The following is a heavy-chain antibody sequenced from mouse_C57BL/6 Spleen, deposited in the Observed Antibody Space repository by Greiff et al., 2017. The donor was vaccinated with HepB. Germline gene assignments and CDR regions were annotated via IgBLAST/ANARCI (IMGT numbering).Heavy chain of an antibody. D-gene: IGHD1-1*01. V-gene: IGHV1-54*01. CDR1: GYAFTNYL. J-gene: IGHJ4*01. CDR3: ARSRGIHYAMDY. CDR2: INPGSGGT. Sequence: QVQLQQSGAELVRPGTSVKVSCKASGYAFTNYLIEWVKQRPGQGLEWIGVINPGSGGTNYNEKFKGKATLTADKSSSTAYMQLSSLTSEDSAVYFCARSRGIHYAMDYWGQGTSVTVSS.